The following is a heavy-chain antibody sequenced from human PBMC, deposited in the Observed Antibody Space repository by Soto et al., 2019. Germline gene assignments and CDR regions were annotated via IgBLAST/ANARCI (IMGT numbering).Heavy chain of an antibody. CDR2: IIPTFGTV. CDR1: GDTFSSYA. CDR3: AREAGDYGHPYFDY. D-gene: IGHD3-10*01. J-gene: IGHJ4*02. V-gene: IGHV1-69*01. Sequence: QLVQSGPEVKKPGSSVKVSCKSVGDTFSSYAVSWVRQAPGQGLEWMGGIIPTFGTVNYAQKFQGRATITGDESTRLSYMELSSLKSEDTAVYYCAREAGDYGHPYFDYWGQGTLISVSS.